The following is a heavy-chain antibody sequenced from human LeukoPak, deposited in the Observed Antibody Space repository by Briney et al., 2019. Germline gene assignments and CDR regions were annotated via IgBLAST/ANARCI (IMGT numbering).Heavy chain of an antibody. CDR2: IYDSGIT. Sequence: SETLSLTCSVSGDSVSSGYWRWIRQPPGKGLEWIGYIYDSGITDYNSSLKSRLTISVDTSNNQFSLNLRSVTAADTAVYYCAGRGHRYSRDWGQGILVTVSS. CDR1: GDSVSSGY. CDR3: AGRGHRYSRD. J-gene: IGHJ1*01. D-gene: IGHD2-15*01. V-gene: IGHV4-4*09.